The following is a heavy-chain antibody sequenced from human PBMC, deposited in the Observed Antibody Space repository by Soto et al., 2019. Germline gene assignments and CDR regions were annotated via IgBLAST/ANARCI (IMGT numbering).Heavy chain of an antibody. V-gene: IGHV3-21*01. CDR3: ARDPGYSSSWYDYDYGMDV. Sequence: GGSLRLSCAASGFTFSSYSMNWVRQAPGKGLEWVSSISSSSSYIYYADSVKGRFTISRDNAKNSLYLQMNSLRAEDTAVYYCARDPGYSSSWYDYDYGMDVWGQGTTVTVSS. CDR2: ISSSSSYI. J-gene: IGHJ6*02. D-gene: IGHD6-13*01. CDR1: GFTFSSYS.